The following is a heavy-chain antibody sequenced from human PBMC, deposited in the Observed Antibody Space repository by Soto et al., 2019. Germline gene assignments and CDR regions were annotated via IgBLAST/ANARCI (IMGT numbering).Heavy chain of an antibody. J-gene: IGHJ4*02. D-gene: IGHD6-13*01. Sequence: GGALRLSCAASGFTFSSYWMHWVRQAPGKGLVWVSRINSDGSSTSYADSVKGRFTISRDNAKNTLYLQMNSLRAEDTAAYYCARVAKTSCYYQLTGIAAAVNDYWGQGTPVLVST. CDR2: INSDGSST. CDR3: ARVAKTSCYYQLTGIAAAVNDY. CDR1: GFTFSSYW. V-gene: IGHV3-74*01.